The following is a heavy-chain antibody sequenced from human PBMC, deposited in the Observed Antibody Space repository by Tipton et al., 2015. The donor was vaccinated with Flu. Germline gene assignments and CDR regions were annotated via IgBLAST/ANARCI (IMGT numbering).Heavy chain of an antibody. CDR3: ARDSGRYNWNYAYYHYYGMDV. Sequence: QVQLVQSGAEVKKPGASVKVSCKASGYTFTSYGISWVRQAPGQGLEWMGWISAYNGNTNYAQKLQGRVTMTTDTSTSTAYMELRSLRSDDTAVYYCARDSGRYNWNYAYYHYYGMDVWGQGTTVTVSS. CDR1: GYTFTSYG. V-gene: IGHV1-18*01. CDR2: ISAYNGNT. D-gene: IGHD1-7*01. J-gene: IGHJ6*02.